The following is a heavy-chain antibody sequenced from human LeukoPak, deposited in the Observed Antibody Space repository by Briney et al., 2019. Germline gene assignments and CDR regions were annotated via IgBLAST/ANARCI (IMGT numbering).Heavy chain of an antibody. Sequence: SVKVSCKASGGTFRRFTISWVRQAPGQGFEWMGGITPIFGTANFAQKFQGRVSITADESTSTAFMELSSLRSEDTAVYYCAREWGLESSGYYYAYWGQGTLVIVSS. J-gene: IGHJ4*02. CDR2: ITPIFGTA. V-gene: IGHV1-69*13. CDR1: GGTFRRFT. D-gene: IGHD3-22*01. CDR3: AREWGLESSGYYYAY.